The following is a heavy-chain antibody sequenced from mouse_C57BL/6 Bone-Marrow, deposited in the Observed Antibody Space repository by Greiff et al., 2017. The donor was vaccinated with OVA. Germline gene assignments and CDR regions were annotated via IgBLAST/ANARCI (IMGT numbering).Heavy chain of an antibody. CDR1: GYTFTDYY. CDR3: ATSDYDDY. CDR2: IFPGSGST. D-gene: IGHD2-4*01. V-gene: IGHV1-75*01. Sequence: QVQLKESGPELVKPGASVKISCKASGYTFTDYYINWVKQRPGQGLEWIGWIFPGSGSTYYNEKFKGKATLTVDKSSSTTYMLLNILTSDDSSLYFCATSDYDDYWRQGTTLTVSS. J-gene: IGHJ2*01.